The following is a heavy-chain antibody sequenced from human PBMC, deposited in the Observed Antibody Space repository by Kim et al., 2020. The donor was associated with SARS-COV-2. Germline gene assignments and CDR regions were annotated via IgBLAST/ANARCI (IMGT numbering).Heavy chain of an antibody. V-gene: IGHV4-39*01. CDR2: IYYSGST. D-gene: IGHD4-17*01. Sequence: SETLSLTCTVSGGSISSSSYYWGWIRQPPGKGLEWIGSIYYSGSTYYNPSLKSRVTISVDTSKNQFSLNLSSVTAADTAVYYCARLLRWSFDYWGQGILV. J-gene: IGHJ4*02. CDR3: ARLLRWSFDY. CDR1: GGSISSSSYY.